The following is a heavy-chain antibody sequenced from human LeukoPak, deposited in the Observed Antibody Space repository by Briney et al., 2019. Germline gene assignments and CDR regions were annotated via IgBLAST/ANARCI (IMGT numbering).Heavy chain of an antibody. D-gene: IGHD2-21*01. V-gene: IGHV7-4-1*02. CDR1: GYTFTNYA. J-gene: IGHJ4*02. Sequence: ASVNVSCKASGYTFTNYAITWVRQAPGQGLEWMGWIDTNTGNPTYAQGFTGRFVFSLDTSVSTAYLQISSLKAEDTAVYFCARPGRGGIYFFDFWGQGTLVTVSS. CDR2: IDTNTGNP. CDR3: ARPGRGGIYFFDF.